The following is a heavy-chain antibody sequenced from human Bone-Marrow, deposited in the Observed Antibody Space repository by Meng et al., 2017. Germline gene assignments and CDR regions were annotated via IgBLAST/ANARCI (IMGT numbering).Heavy chain of an antibody. CDR1: GYNFPDYW. J-gene: IGHJ4*02. Sequence: ASVKVSCKPSGYNFPDYWLHWVRRAPGQGLEWMGRIDPKSGDTHYAQRFQGRVTMTGDTSISTAYMELSGLRSDDTAMYYCARAGPGIGSSWYEVYWGQGPLVTVSS. CDR3: ARAGPGIGSSWYEVY. CDR2: IDPKSGDT. V-gene: IGHV1-2*06. D-gene: IGHD6-13*01.